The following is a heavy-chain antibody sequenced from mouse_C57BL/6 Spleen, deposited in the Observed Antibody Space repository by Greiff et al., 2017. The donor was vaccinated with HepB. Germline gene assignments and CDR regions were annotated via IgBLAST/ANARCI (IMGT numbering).Heavy chain of an antibody. CDR1: GYTFTDYE. J-gene: IGHJ3*01. V-gene: IGHV1-15*01. CDR3: TRSTNYYGSSYVFAY. Sequence: QVQLQQSGAELVRPGASVTLSCKASGYTFTDYEMHWVKQTPVHGLEWIGAIDPETGGTAYNQKFKGKAILTADKSSSTAYMELRSLTSEDSAVYYCTRSTNYYGSSYVFAYWGQGTLVTVSA. CDR2: IDPETGGT. D-gene: IGHD1-1*01.